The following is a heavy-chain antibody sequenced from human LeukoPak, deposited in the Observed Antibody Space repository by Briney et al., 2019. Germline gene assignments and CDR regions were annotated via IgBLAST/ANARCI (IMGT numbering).Heavy chain of an antibody. Sequence: GGSLRLSCAASGFTFSSYAMHWVRRAPGKGLEWVTFVSFGGSDKKYADSVKGRFTISRDNSRNMLYLQMNSLQPEDTAVYYCAKTIDGFWPQFDFWGQGTLITVSS. CDR3: AKTIDGFWPQFDF. CDR1: GFTFSSYA. J-gene: IGHJ4*02. CDR2: VSFGGSDK. D-gene: IGHD5-24*01. V-gene: IGHV3-30-3*02.